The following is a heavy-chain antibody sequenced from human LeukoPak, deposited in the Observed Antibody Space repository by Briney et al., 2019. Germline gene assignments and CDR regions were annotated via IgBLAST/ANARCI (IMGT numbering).Heavy chain of an antibody. D-gene: IGHD3-9*01. CDR1: GDSISSTSHY. V-gene: IGHV4-39*01. CDR3: ARQGYDMSWFDP. J-gene: IGHJ5*02. CDR2: IYFSGSN. Sequence: SETLSLTCTVSGDSISSTSHYWGWIRQPPGKGLEWIGCIYFSGSNYYNPSLKSRLTISVDTSKNQFSLKLSSVTAADTAVYYCARQGYDMSWFDPWGQGTLVTVSS.